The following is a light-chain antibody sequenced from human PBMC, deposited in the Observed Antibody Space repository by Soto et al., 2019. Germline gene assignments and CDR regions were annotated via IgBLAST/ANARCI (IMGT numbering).Light chain of an antibody. V-gene: IGKV3-20*01. J-gene: IGKJ1*01. Sequence: IVLTKSPGRLSLATGERATQSCTASQSINSSYLAWYHQKRGQDPRLLIYGALSRATGNPDRFSGSGSGTDFTRNIIRLYTDDFAVYYCQQYGSPARKFSQGHTV. CDR2: GAL. CDR1: QSINSSY. CDR3: QQYGSPARK.